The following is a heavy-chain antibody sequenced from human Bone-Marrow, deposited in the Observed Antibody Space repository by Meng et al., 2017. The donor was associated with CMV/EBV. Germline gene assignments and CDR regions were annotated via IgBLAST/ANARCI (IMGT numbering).Heavy chain of an antibody. V-gene: IGHV1-3*01. Sequence: SGYSFVHHGVHWVRQAHGQRLEWMGWINGGNGYTKYSEKFQGRVTLITDTSAYTVYMELNSLVSEDTAIYYCAARGVVTYSSALDYWGQGTQVTVSS. J-gene: IGHJ4*02. CDR1: GYSFVHHG. D-gene: IGHD3-10*01. CDR2: INGGNGYT. CDR3: AARGVVTYSSALDY.